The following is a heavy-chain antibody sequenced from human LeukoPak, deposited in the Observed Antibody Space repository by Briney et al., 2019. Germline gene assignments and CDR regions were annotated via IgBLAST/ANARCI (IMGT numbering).Heavy chain of an antibody. J-gene: IGHJ6*03. CDR3: ATDFSSSSTRYYYYYYMDV. D-gene: IGHD6-6*01. V-gene: IGHV1-69*05. CDR1: GGTFSSYA. Sequence: ASVKVSCKASGGTFSSYAISWVRQAPGQGREWMGGIIPIFGTANYAQKFQGRVTITTDESTSTAYMELSSLRSEDTAVYYCATDFSSSSTRYYYYYYMDVWGKGTTVTVSS. CDR2: IIPIFGTA.